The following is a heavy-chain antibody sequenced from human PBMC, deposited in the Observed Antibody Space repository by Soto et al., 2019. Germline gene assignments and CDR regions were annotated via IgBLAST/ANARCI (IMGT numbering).Heavy chain of an antibody. D-gene: IGHD3-16*01. V-gene: IGHV1-69*13. CDR3: AMGGQPPWGGMDV. CDR2: IIPIFGTA. J-gene: IGHJ6*02. CDR1: GGTFSSYA. Sequence: SVKVSFKASGGTFSSYAISWVRQAPGQGLEWMGGIIPIFGTANYAQKFQGRVTITADESTSTAYMELSSLRSEDTAVYYCAMGGQPPWGGMDVWGQGTTVTVSS.